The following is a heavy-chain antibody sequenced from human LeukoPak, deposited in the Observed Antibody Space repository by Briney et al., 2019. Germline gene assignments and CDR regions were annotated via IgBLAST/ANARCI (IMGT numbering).Heavy chain of an antibody. Sequence: ASVKVSCKASGYTLTSYAMHWVRQAPGQRLEWMGWINAGNGNTKYSQKFQGRVTITRDTSASTAYMELSSLRSEDTAVYYCASDYDFWSGYVSWGQGTLVTVSS. CDR2: INAGNGNT. D-gene: IGHD3-3*01. J-gene: IGHJ4*02. V-gene: IGHV1-3*01. CDR1: GYTLTSYA. CDR3: ASDYDFWSGYVS.